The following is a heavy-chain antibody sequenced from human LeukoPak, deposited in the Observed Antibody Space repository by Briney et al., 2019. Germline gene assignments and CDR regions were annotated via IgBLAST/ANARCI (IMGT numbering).Heavy chain of an antibody. CDR1: GYTFTSYY. CDR2: INPSGGST. CDR3: AKSGATMVRGVIISEYYFDY. V-gene: IGHV1-46*01. D-gene: IGHD3-10*01. Sequence: ASVKVSCKASGYTFTSYYMHWVRQAPGQGLEWMGIINPSGGSTSYAQKFQGRVTMTRDMSTSTVYMELSSLRAEDTAVYYCAKSGATMVRGVIISEYYFDYWGQGTLVTVSS. J-gene: IGHJ4*02.